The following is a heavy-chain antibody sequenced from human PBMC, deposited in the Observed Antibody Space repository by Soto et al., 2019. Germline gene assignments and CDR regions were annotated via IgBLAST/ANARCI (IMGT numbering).Heavy chain of an antibody. CDR1: GYSFTTYW. J-gene: IGHJ3*01. Sequence: VESVTISCKVSGYSFTTYWIGWVLQMPGKGLECVGRIDPSDSRADYSPSFQGRVTISVDRSIATTNLRWSSLEASDTAVYYCARQITTFGVIINALNVWGQGTMVTVSS. CDR3: ARQITTFGVIINALNV. CDR2: IDPSDSRA. D-gene: IGHD3-3*01. V-gene: IGHV5-10-1*01.